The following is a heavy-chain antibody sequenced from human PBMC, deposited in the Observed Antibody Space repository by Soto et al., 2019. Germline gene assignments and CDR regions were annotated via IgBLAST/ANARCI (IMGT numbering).Heavy chain of an antibody. J-gene: IGHJ4*02. D-gene: IGHD3-22*01. CDR3: ARDVEGEHSSGYHDY. Sequence: GGSLRLSCAASGFTFSSYAMSWVRQAPGKGLEWVSAISGSGGSTYYADSVKGRFTISRDNSKNTLYLQMNSLRAEDTAVYYCARDVEGEHSSGYHDYWGQGTLVTVSS. V-gene: IGHV3-23*01. CDR2: ISGSGGST. CDR1: GFTFSSYA.